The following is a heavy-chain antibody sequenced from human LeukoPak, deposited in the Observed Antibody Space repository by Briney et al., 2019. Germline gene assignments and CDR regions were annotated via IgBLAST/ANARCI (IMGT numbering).Heavy chain of an antibody. CDR1: GFIFSNYG. D-gene: IGHD6-19*01. Sequence: GRSLRLSCAASGFIFSNYGMHWVRQAPGKGLEWVPVIWHDGSNKYYGDSVKGRYTISRENSKNTLYLEMNSLRVEDTAVYYCVKEEEVAGTVEANWIESWGQGTLVIVSS. V-gene: IGHV3-33*03. J-gene: IGHJ5*01. CDR3: VKEEEVAGTVEANWIES. CDR2: IWHDGSNK.